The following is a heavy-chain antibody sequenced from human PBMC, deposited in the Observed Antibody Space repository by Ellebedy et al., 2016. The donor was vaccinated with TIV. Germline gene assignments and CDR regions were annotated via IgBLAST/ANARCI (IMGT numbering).Heavy chain of an antibody. CDR1: GFTFSNYA. D-gene: IGHD5-18*01. CDR3: AKDGFSYGYNWYFDL. J-gene: IGHJ2*01. V-gene: IGHV3-23*01. CDR2: TSGSGDST. Sequence: GESLKISXAASGFTFSNYAMTWVRQAPGKGLEWVSVTSGSGDSTYYADSVKGRFTISRDNSKNTLSLQMNSLRAEDTAVYYCAKDGFSYGYNWYFDLWGRGTLVTVSS.